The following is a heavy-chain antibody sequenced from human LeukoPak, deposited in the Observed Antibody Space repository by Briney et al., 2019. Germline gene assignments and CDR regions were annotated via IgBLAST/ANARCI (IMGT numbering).Heavy chain of an antibody. CDR3: AKDSSSGWSGAPQH. CDR2: ISWDGGST. J-gene: IGHJ1*01. D-gene: IGHD6-19*01. Sequence: GGSLRLSCAASGFTFDDYAMHWVRQAPGKGLEWVSLISWDGGSTYYADSVKGRFTISRDNSKNSLYLQMNSLRAEDTALYYCAKDSSSGWSGAPQHWGQGTLVTVSS. CDR1: GFTFDDYA. V-gene: IGHV3-43D*03.